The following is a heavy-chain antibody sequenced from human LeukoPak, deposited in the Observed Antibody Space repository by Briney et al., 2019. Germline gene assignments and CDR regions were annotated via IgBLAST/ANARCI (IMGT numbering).Heavy chain of an antibody. J-gene: IGHJ4*02. CDR1: GGTFSSYA. D-gene: IGHD3-9*01. CDR2: IIPIFGTA. CDR3: ARASVGYYDILTGVFDY. V-gene: IGHV1-69*13. Sequence: ASVKVSCKASGGTFSSYAISWVRQAPGQGLEWIGGIIPIFGTANYAQKFQGRVTITADESTSTAYMELSSLRSEDTAVYYCARASVGYYDILTGVFDYWGQGTLVTVSS.